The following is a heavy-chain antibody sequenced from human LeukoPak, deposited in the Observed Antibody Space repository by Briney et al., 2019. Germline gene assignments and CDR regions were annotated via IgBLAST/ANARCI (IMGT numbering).Heavy chain of an antibody. CDR1: GFTLSNYW. V-gene: IGHV3-74*01. CDR2: MNSDGTSR. D-gene: IGHD6-19*01. J-gene: IGHJ4*02. CDR3: ARDKSSGWYGLF. Sequence: GGSLRLSCAASGFTLSNYWMHWVRQAPGKGLVWVSRMNSDGTSRTYADSVKGRFTISRDNAKNTLYLQMNSLRAEDTAVYYCARDKSSGWYGLFWGQGTLVTVSS.